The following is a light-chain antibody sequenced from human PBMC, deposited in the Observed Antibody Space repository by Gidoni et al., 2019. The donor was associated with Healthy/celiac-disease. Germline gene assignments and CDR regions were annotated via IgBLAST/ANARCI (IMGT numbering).Light chain of an antibody. CDR2: DAS. J-gene: IGKJ4*01. CDR1: QSVSSY. Sequence: EIVLTQSPATLSLSPGERATLPCRASQSVSSYLAWYQQKPGQAPRLLIYDASNRATGIPARFSGSGCGTDFTLTISSLEPEDFAVYYCQQRSNWLTFGGGTKVEIK. CDR3: QQRSNWLT. V-gene: IGKV3-11*01.